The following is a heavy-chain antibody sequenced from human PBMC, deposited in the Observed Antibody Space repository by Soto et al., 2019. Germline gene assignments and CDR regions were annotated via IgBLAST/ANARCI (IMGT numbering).Heavy chain of an antibody. CDR3: AKGDFGRWELPYSYYGMNV. J-gene: IGHJ6*02. D-gene: IGHD1-26*01. V-gene: IGHV3-30*18. CDR2: ISYDGSNK. Sequence: QVQLVESGGGVVQPGRSLRLSCAASGFTFSTYGMHWVRQAPGKGLEWVAVISYDGSNKYSADSVKGRFTVSRDNSKNTLYLQMNSLRAEDTAVYYCAKGDFGRWELPYSYYGMNVWGQGTTVTVSS. CDR1: GFTFSTYG.